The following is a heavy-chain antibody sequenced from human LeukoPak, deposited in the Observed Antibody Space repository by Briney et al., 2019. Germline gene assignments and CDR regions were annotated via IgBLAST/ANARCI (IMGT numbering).Heavy chain of an antibody. CDR2: ISGSGGST. D-gene: IGHD3-10*01. J-gene: IGHJ6*02. CDR1: GFTFSSYA. CDR3: AKGSFMVRFYGMDV. V-gene: IGHV3-23*01. Sequence: GGSLRLSCAASGFTFSSYAVSWVRQAPGKGLEWVSAISGSGGSTYYADSVKGRFTISRDNSKNTLYPQMNSLRAEDTAVYYCAKGSFMVRFYGMDVWGQGTTVTVSS.